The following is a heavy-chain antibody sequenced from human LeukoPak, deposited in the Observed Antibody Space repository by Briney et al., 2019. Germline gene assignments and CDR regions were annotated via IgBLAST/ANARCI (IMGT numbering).Heavy chain of an antibody. V-gene: IGHV3-21*01. CDR2: ITSSSSHM. J-gene: IGHJ5*01. Sequence: GGSLRLSCAASGFTLSTYTMNWVRQVPGKGLEWVSSITSSSSHMYYADSVKGRFTISRDNAENSLRLQMNSLRAEDTAIYYCARSVGLDSWGQGTLVTVSS. CDR1: GFTLSTYT. D-gene: IGHD1-26*01. CDR3: ARSVGLDS.